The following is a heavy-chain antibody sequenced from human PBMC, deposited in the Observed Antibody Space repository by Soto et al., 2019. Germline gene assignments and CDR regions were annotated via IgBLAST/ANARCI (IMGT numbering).Heavy chain of an antibody. CDR3: AKEGDFWSGYPPRYFDY. D-gene: IGHD3-3*01. V-gene: IGHV3-23*01. J-gene: IGHJ4*02. CDR1: VFTFSSYA. Sequence: GGSLRLSCAASVFTFSSYAMSWVRQAPGKGLEWVSAISGSGGSTYYADSVKGRFTISRDNSKNTLYLQMNSLRAEDTAVYYCAKEGDFWSGYPPRYFDYWGQGTLVTVSS. CDR2: ISGSGGST.